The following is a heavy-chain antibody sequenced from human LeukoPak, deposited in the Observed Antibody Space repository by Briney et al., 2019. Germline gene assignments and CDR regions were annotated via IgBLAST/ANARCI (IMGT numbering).Heavy chain of an antibody. CDR2: INPNSGGT. D-gene: IGHD3-3*01. CDR1: GYTFTCYY. V-gene: IGHV1-2*02. CDR3: ARDLAYDFWSGYSNDY. Sequence: ASVKVSCKASGYTFTCYYMHWVRQAPGHGHEWMGWINPNSGGTNYAQKFQGRVTMNRDTSISTAYMELSRLRSDDTAVYYCARDLAYDFWSGYSNDYWGQGTLVTVSS. J-gene: IGHJ4*02.